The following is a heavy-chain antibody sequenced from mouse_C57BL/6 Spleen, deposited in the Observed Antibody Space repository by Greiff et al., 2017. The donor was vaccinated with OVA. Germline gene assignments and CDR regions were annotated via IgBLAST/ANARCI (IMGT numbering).Heavy chain of an antibody. CDR2: LYPGSGST. CDR1: GYTFTSYW. Sequence: QVQLQQPGAELVKPGASVKMSCKASGYTFTSYWITWVKQRPGQGLEWIGDLYPGSGSTNYNEKFKSKATLTVDTSSSTAYMQLSSLTSEDSAVYYCAREANYYGSSYAMDYWGQGTSVTVSS. CDR3: AREANYYGSSYAMDY. J-gene: IGHJ4*01. D-gene: IGHD1-1*01. V-gene: IGHV1-55*01.